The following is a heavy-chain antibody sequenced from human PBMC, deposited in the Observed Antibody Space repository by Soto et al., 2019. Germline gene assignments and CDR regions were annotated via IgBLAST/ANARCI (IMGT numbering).Heavy chain of an antibody. CDR2: IYSGGST. D-gene: IGHD3-10*01. Sequence: EVQLVESGGGLVQPGGSLRLSCAASGFTVSSNYMSWVRQAPGKGLEWVSVIYSGGSTYYADSVKGRFTISRDNSKNTLYLQMNSLRAEDTAVYYCARGGGWFGETMDWYFDLWGRGTLVTVSS. J-gene: IGHJ2*01. V-gene: IGHV3-66*01. CDR1: GFTVSSNY. CDR3: ARGGGWFGETMDWYFDL.